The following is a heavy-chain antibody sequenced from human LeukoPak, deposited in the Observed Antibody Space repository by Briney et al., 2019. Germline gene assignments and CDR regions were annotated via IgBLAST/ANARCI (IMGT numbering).Heavy chain of an antibody. CDR1: GFTFSSYA. Sequence: PGGSLRLSCVASGFTFSSYAMSWVRQAPGKGLEWVSGITPSGGDTFYADSVKGRFTISRDNSKNTLFVQMNSLSAEDTAVYFCAKGWLVHGYYFDYWGQGTLVTVSS. V-gene: IGHV3-23*01. J-gene: IGHJ4*02. D-gene: IGHD6-19*01. CDR3: AKGWLVHGYYFDY. CDR2: ITPSGGDT.